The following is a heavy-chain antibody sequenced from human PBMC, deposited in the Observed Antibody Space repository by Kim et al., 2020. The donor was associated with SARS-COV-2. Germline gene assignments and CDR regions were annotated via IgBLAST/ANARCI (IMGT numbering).Heavy chain of an antibody. D-gene: IGHD3-22*01. V-gene: IGHV3-33*01. CDR3: AREGGKNGYYSIDS. J-gene: IGHJ5*01. CDR2: IWHDESKK. Sequence: GGSLRLSCAASGFTFSNYAIHWVRQAPGKGLEWVAVIWHDESKKYYVDSVKGRFTISRDNSNNTLYLQMNSLRAEDTAVYYCAREGGKNGYYSIDSWGPG. CDR1: GFTFSNYA.